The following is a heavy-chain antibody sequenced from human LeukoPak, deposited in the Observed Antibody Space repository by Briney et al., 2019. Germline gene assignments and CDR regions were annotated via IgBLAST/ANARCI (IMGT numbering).Heavy chain of an antibody. V-gene: IGHV1-69*13. CDR2: IIPIFGTA. Sequence: GASVNVSCKASGGTFSIYAISWVRQAPGQGLEWMGGIIPIFGTANYAQKFQGRVTITADESTSTAYMELSSLRSEDTAVYYCARAGGYYYGMDVWGQGTTVTVSS. D-gene: IGHD4-23*01. CDR1: GGTFSIYA. CDR3: ARAGGYYYGMDV. J-gene: IGHJ6*02.